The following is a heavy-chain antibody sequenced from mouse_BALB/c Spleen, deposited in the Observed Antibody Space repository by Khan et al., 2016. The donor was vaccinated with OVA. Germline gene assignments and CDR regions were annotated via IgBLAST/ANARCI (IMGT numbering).Heavy chain of an antibody. CDR3: GRQPYYHYNVMDY. V-gene: IGHV2-6-1*01. CDR2: IWSDGST. Sequence: VQLQESGPGLVAPSQSLSITCTISGFSLTNYGIHWVRQPPGKGLEWLVVIWSDGSTTYNSALKSRLTISKDNSKSQVFLKMNSPQTDDTAMDFCGRQPYYHYNVMDYWGQGTSVTVSS. CDR1: GFSLTNYG. D-gene: IGHD2-10*01. J-gene: IGHJ4*01.